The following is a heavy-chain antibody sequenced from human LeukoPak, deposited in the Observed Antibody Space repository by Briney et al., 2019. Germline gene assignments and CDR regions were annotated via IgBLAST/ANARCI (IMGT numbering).Heavy chain of an antibody. CDR2: IYYSGST. D-gene: IGHD1-14*01. J-gene: IGHJ5*02. CDR1: GGSISSYY. V-gene: IGHV4-59*01. Sequence: SETLSLTCTVSGGSISSYYWSWIRQPPGKGLEWIGYIYYSGSTNYNPSLKSRVTISVDTSKNQFSLKLSSVTAADTAVYYCAGSGATGWFDPWGQGTLVTVSS. CDR3: AGSGATGWFDP.